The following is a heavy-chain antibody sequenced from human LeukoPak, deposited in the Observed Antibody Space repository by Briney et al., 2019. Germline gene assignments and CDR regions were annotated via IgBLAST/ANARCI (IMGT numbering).Heavy chain of an antibody. Sequence: PGGSLRLSCAASGFTFSSYAMSWVRQAPGKGLEWVSAISGSGGSTYYADSVKGRFTISRDNAKNSLYLQMNSLRAEDTALYYCARVDRGYSYAPEGYWGQGTLVTVSS. J-gene: IGHJ4*02. CDR2: ISGSGGST. CDR3: ARVDRGYSYAPEGY. D-gene: IGHD5-18*01. CDR1: GFTFSSYA. V-gene: IGHV3-23*01.